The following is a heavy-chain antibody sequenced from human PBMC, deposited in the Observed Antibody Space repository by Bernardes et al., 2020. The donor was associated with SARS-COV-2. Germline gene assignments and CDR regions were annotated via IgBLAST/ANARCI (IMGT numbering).Heavy chain of an antibody. J-gene: IGHJ6*02. CDR3: ARETSSSWNYYYYYGMDV. CDR2: INPNSGGT. Sequence: ASVKVSCKASGYTFTGYYMHWVRQAPGQGLEWMGWINPNSGGTNYAQKFQGWVTMTRDTSISTAYMELSRLRSDDTAVYYCARETSSSWNYYYYYGMDVWGQGTTVTVSS. D-gene: IGHD6-13*01. CDR1: GYTFTGYY. V-gene: IGHV1-2*04.